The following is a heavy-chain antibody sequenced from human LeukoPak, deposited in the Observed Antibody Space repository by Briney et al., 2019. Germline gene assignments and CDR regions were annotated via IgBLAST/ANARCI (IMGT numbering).Heavy chain of an antibody. Sequence: EAGGSLRLSCAASGFTFSSYAMSWVRQAPGKGLEWVSAISGSGGSTYYADSVKGRFTISRDNSKNTLYLQMNSLRAEDTAVYYCAKQGPQYCGGGCDFDYWGQGTLVTVSS. CDR1: GFTFSSYA. CDR2: ISGSGGST. J-gene: IGHJ4*02. V-gene: IGHV3-23*01. CDR3: AKQGPQYCGGGCDFDY. D-gene: IGHD2-21*02.